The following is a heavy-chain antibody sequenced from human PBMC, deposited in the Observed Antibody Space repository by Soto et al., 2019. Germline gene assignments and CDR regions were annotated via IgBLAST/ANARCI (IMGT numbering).Heavy chain of an antibody. Sequence: SETLSLTCAVYGGSFSGYYWSWIRQPPGKGLEWIGEINHSGSTNYNPSLKSRVTISVDTSKNQFSLKLSSVTAADTAVYYCARTAYYYGMDVWGQGTTVTVSS. J-gene: IGHJ6*02. CDR2: INHSGST. D-gene: IGHD5-18*01. V-gene: IGHV4-34*01. CDR3: ARTAYYYGMDV. CDR1: GGSFSGYY.